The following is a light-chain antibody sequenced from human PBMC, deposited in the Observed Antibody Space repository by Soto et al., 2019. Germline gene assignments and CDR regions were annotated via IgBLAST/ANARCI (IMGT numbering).Light chain of an antibody. CDR3: SSYRSTTVSD. CDR1: SSDVGGYNY. Sequence: QSVLAQPASVSGSPGPSITISCPGTSSDVGGYNYGSLYEQYPGKAPKLVIYQVPHRPSGGCSRFSCTESGTTASLSISGLQAEDEANYSSSSYRSTTVSDFGTGTKVPV. V-gene: IGLV2-14*01. J-gene: IGLJ1*01. CDR2: QVP.